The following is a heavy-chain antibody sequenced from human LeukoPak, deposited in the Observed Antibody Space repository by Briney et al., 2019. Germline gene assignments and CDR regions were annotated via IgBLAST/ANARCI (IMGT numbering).Heavy chain of an antibody. CDR3: ERGGY. CDR1: GFTFSRYW. J-gene: IGHJ4*02. CDR2: INSNASST. Sequence: QPGGTLRLSCAASGFTFSRYWMQWVRQAPGKGRVWVSRINSNASSTTYADSVKGRFTISRDNAKNTLYLQMNSLRAEDTAVYYCERGGYWGQGTLVTVSS. D-gene: IGHD3-16*01. V-gene: IGHV3-74*01.